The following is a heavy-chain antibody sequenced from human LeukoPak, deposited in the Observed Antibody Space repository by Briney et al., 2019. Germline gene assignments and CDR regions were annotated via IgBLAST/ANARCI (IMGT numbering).Heavy chain of an antibody. Sequence: ASVKVSCKASGYTFTTDYIHWVRQAPGQGREWMGIINPSGGSTTYAQKFQGRVIMTGDTSTSTVYMELRSLRSEDTAVYYCASESGGDYYDSSGYYWEYFQHWGQGTLVTVSS. D-gene: IGHD3-22*01. CDR2: INPSGGST. V-gene: IGHV1-46*01. CDR3: ASESGGDYYDSSGYYWEYFQH. J-gene: IGHJ1*01. CDR1: GYTFTTDY.